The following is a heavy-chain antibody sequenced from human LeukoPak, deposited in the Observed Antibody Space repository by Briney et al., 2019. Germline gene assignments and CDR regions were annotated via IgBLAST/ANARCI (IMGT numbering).Heavy chain of an antibody. CDR2: IYYSGST. V-gene: IGHV4-30-4*01. D-gene: IGHD2-2*01. Sequence: PSQTLSLTCTVSGGSISSGDYYWSWIRQPPGKGLEWIGYIYYSGSTYYNPSLKSRVTISVDTSKNQFSLKLSSVTAADTAVYYCARERFTYCSSTSCQGDNWFDPWGQGTLDTVSS. CDR1: GGSISSGDYY. CDR3: ARERFTYCSSTSCQGDNWFDP. J-gene: IGHJ5*02.